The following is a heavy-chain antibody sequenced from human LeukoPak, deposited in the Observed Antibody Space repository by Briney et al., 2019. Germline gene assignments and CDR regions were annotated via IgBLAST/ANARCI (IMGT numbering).Heavy chain of an antibody. CDR1: GFPFSNYA. J-gene: IGHJ5*02. CDR3: VRQTPFSSFSSHDTAVANFFDP. D-gene: IGHD3-22*01. CDR2: ISPDGNYI. V-gene: IGHV3-23*01. Sequence: PGGSLRLSCAASGFPFSNYAFSWVRLAPGKGPEWVSAISPDGNYIYYTDPVKGRFTFSRDNSRSTLYLHMNGLRADDTAVYYCVRQTPFSSFSSHDTAVANFFDPWGQGTLVTVSS.